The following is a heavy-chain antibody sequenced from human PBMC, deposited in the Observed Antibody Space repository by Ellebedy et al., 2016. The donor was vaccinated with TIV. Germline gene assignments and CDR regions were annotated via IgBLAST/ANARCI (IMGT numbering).Heavy chain of an antibody. D-gene: IGHD2-21*02. Sequence: GESLKISCEASGFIFSNFGMHWVRQSPGKGLEWVAFIWYDGGNKYDVDSVRGRFTISRDNSKNTLYLQMNNLGAEDTAVYYCARNRHVDRGDCLDYWGQGALVTVSS. CDR2: IWYDGGNK. CDR1: GFIFSNFG. V-gene: IGHV3-33*01. J-gene: IGHJ4*02. CDR3: ARNRHVDRGDCLDY.